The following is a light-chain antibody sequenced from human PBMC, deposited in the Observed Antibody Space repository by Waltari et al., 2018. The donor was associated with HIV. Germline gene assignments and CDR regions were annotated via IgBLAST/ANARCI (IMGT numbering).Light chain of an antibody. CDR2: GHT. CDR1: ISNLGAGYD. J-gene: IGLJ1*01. V-gene: IGLV1-40*01. CDR3: QSYDGSLGGYV. Sequence: SVLTQPPSVSGAPGQRVTISCTGTISNLGAGYDVQWYQQLPGTAPKLLIYGHTNRPSGVPDRFSGSKSGTSASLAITGLQAEDEADYYCQSYDGSLGGYVFGTGTAVTVL.